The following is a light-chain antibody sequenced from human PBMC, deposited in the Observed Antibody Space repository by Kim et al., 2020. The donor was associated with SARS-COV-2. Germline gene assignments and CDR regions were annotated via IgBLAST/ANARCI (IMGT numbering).Light chain of an antibody. Sequence: SASVGDRVNITCRASQNIGSWLAWYQQKPGKAPKLLSYKASTLENGVPSRFSGSGSGTEFTLTISSLQPDDFASYYCQQYNSLWTFGQGTKVDIK. V-gene: IGKV1-5*03. J-gene: IGKJ1*01. CDR1: QNIGSW. CDR2: KAS. CDR3: QQYNSLWT.